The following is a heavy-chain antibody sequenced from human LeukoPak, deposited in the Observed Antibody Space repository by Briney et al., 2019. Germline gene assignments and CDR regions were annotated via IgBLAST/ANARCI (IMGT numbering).Heavy chain of an antibody. CDR3: AKAPFVVVIAISENWFDP. V-gene: IGHV3-23*01. CDR1: GSTFSSYA. D-gene: IGHD2-21*01. CDR2: ISGSGGST. Sequence: GGSLRLSCAASGSTFSSYAMSWVRQAPGKGLEWVSAISGSGGSTYYADSVKGRFTISRDNSKNTLYLQMNSLRAEDTAVYYCAKAPFVVVIAISENWFDPWGQGTLVTVSS. J-gene: IGHJ5*02.